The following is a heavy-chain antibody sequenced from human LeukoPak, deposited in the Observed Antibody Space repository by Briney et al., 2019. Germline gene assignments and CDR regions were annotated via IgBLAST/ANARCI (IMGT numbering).Heavy chain of an antibody. CDR1: GFTFSSYG. CDR2: IKQDGSEK. D-gene: IGHD3-3*01. V-gene: IGHV3-7*01. J-gene: IGHJ4*02. CDR3: ARDPYYDFWSGFLGDY. Sequence: GGSLRLSCAASGFTFSSYGMSWVRQAPGKGLEWVANIKQDGSEKYYVDSVKGRFTISRDNAKNSLYLQMNSLRAEDTAVYYCARDPYYDFWSGFLGDYWGQGTLVTVSS.